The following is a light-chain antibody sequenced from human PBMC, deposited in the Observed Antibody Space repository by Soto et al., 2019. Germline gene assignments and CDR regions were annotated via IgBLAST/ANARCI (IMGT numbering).Light chain of an antibody. J-gene: IGKJ1*01. CDR3: QQYNNWPPRGT. CDR1: HSVSSN. CDR2: GAS. V-gene: IGKV3-15*01. Sequence: EIVMTQSPATLSVSPGERATLSCRASHSVSSNLAWYQQKPGQAPRLLIYGASTRATGIPARFSGSGYGTDFTLTISSLQSEDLAVYYCQQYNNWPPRGTFGQGTKVDI.